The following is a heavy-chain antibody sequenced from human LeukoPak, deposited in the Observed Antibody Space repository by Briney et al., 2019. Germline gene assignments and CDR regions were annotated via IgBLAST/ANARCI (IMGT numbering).Heavy chain of an antibody. V-gene: IGHV1-8*01. D-gene: IGHD4-23*01. CDR3: ARGPMATVVTHPRTN. CDR1: GYTFTSYD. J-gene: IGHJ4*02. CDR2: MNPNSGNT. Sequence: ASVKVSCKASGYTFTSYDINWVRQAAGQGLEWMGWMNPNSGNTGYTQKFQGRVTLTRNTSISTAYMELSGLRSEDTAVYYCARGPMATVVTHPRTNWGQGTLVTVSS.